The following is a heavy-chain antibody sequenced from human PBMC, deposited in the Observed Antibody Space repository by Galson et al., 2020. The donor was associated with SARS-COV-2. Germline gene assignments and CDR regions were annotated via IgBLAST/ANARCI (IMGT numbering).Heavy chain of an antibody. CDR1: GGSISSSSYY. Sequence: SETLSLTCTVSGGSISSSSYYWGWIRQPPGKGLEWIGSIYYSGSTYYNPSLKSRVTISVDTSKNQFSLKLSSVTAADTAVYYCARDLTGYTYFDYWGQGTLVTVSS. J-gene: IGHJ4*02. CDR2: IYYSGST. CDR3: ARDLTGYTYFDY. D-gene: IGHD3-9*01. V-gene: IGHV4-39*07.